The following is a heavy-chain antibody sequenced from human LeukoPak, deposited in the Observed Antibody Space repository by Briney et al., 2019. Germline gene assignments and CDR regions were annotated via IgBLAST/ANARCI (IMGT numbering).Heavy chain of an antibody. CDR1: GDSLRSYY. CDR3: ASHGSSGHDPLA. J-gene: IGHJ4*01. Sequence: SETLSLTRTVSGDSLRSYYWNWIRRPPGKGLEWIGHIYYTGSTSYNPSVKSRVTISLDTSKSQFSLRLTSVTAADTAVYYCASHGSSGHDPLAWGQGTLVTVSS. V-gene: IGHV4-59*08. CDR2: IYYTGST. D-gene: IGHD5-12*01.